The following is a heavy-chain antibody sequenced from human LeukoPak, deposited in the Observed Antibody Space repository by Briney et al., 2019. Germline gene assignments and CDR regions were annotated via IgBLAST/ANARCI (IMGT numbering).Heavy chain of an antibody. V-gene: IGHV4-34*01. CDR2: INHSGST. J-gene: IGHJ4*02. CDR3: ARRAEGEQWLVQRDYYFES. Sequence: PSETLSLTCAVYGGSFRDYYWSWIRQPPKKGLEWVGEINHSGSTNYNPSLKSRVTISVDTSKSQFSLKLTSVTAADTAVFYCARRAEGEQWLVQRDYYFESWGERTLVTVSS. D-gene: IGHD6-19*01. CDR1: GGSFRDYY.